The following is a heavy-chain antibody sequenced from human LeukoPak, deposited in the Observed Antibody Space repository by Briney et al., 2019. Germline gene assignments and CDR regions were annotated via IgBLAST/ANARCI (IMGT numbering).Heavy chain of an antibody. CDR3: AKVSGDYYDYVWGEFDY. J-gene: IGHJ4*02. Sequence: PGGSLRLSCAASGFTFSSYGMSWVRQAPGKGLEWVSAISGSGGSTYYADSVKGRFTISRDNSKNTLYLQMNSLRAEDTAVYYCAKVSGDYYDYVWGEFDYWGQGTLVTVSS. D-gene: IGHD3-16*01. CDR1: GFTFSSYG. V-gene: IGHV3-23*01. CDR2: ISGSGGST.